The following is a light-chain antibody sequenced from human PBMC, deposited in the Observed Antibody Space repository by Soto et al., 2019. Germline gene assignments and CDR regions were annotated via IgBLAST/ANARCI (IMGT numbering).Light chain of an antibody. J-gene: IGLJ1*01. V-gene: IGLV1-47*01. CDR2: RNN. Sequence: QSVLTQPPSASGTPGQRVTISCSGSSSNIGSNYVYWYQQLPGTAPKLLIYRNNQRPSGVPDRFSGSKSGTSASLAISGLRSEYEADYYCAAWDDSLRGSYVFGTGTKVTVL. CDR1: SSNIGSNY. CDR3: AAWDDSLRGSYV.